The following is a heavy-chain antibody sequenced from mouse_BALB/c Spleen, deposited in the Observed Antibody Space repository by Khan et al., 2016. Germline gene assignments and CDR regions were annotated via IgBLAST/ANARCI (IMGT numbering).Heavy chain of an antibody. Sequence: EVQLQESGPGLVKPSQSLSLTCTVTGYSITSDYAWNWIRQFPGNKLEWMGYISYSGSTSYNPSLKSRISITRDTSKNQFFLQLNSVTTEDTARYDCGRDYYGSSYFDYWGQGTTLTVSS. J-gene: IGHJ2*01. CDR2: ISYSGST. D-gene: IGHD1-1*01. CDR1: GYSITSDYA. CDR3: GRDYYGSSYFDY. V-gene: IGHV3-2*02.